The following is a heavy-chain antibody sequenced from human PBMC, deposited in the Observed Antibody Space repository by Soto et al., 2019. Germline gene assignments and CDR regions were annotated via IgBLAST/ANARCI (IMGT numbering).Heavy chain of an antibody. Sequence: QLQLQESGPRLVKPSETLSLTCSVSGGSSNSNSYYWGWIRQPPGKGLEWIGSISYTGTTYYNPSFKSRAMISVDTSENQFSLKLTSVTAADSAVYYCARRSIAWYTYYFDYWGQGTLVSVSS. J-gene: IGHJ4*02. V-gene: IGHV4-39*01. CDR1: GGSSNSNSYY. D-gene: IGHD6-13*01. CDR2: ISYTGTT. CDR3: ARRSIAWYTYYFDY.